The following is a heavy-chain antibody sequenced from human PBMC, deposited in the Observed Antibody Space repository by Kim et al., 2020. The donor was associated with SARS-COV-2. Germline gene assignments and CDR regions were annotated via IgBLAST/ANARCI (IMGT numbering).Heavy chain of an antibody. D-gene: IGHD3-22*01. CDR1: GFTFSSYG. V-gene: IGHV3-30*18. J-gene: IGHJ6*02. CDR3: AKDQMYYYDSSGYYGCYYYGMDG. CDR2: ISYDGSNK. Sequence: GGSLRLSCAASGFTFSSYGMHWVRQAPGKGLEWVAVISYDGSNKYYADSVKGRFTISRDNSKNTLYLQMNSLRAEDTAVYYCAKDQMYYYDSSGYYGCYYYGMDGWGQGTTVTVSS.